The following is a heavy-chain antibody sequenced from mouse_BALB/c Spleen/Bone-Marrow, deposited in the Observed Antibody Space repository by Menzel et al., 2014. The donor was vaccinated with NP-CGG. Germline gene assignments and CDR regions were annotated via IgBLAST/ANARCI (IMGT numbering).Heavy chain of an antibody. J-gene: IGHJ1*01. CDR2: INNNGGST. CDR3: ARVYGWYFDV. CDR1: GFTFSSYG. D-gene: IGHD1-1*01. Sequence: EVHLVESGGGLVQPGGSLKLSCVASGFTFSSYGMSWVRQTPDKRLELVATINNNGGSTYYPDSVKGQFTISRYNAKNTLYLQMSSLKSEDTAMYYCARVYGWYFDVWGAGTTATVSS. V-gene: IGHV5-6-3*01.